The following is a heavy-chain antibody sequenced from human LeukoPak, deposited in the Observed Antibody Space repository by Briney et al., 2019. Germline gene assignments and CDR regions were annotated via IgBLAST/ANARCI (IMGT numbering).Heavy chain of an antibody. Sequence: GRSLRLSCAASGFTFSSYAMHWVRQAPGKGLEWVAVISYDGSNKYYADSVKGRFTISRDNSKNTLYLQMNSLRAEDTAVYYCARELLAAPYYFDYWGQGTLVTVSS. D-gene: IGHD6-6*01. CDR1: GFTFSSYA. CDR3: ARELLAAPYYFDY. J-gene: IGHJ4*02. V-gene: IGHV3-30*04. CDR2: ISYDGSNK.